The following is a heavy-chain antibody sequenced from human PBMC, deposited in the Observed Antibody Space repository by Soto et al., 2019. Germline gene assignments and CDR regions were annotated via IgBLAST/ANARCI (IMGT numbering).Heavy chain of an antibody. CDR3: VLIRCYDSYYFLY. V-gene: IGHV3-9*01. Sequence: PGGSLRLSCAASGFTFDDYAMHWVRQAPGKGLEWVSGISWNSGSIGYADSVKGRFTISRDNAKNSLYLQMNSLRAEDTAVYFCVLIRCYDSYYFLYCCLAPLFSVST. CDR1: GFTFDDYA. CDR2: ISWNSGSI. D-gene: IGHD5-12*01. J-gene: IGHJ4*02.